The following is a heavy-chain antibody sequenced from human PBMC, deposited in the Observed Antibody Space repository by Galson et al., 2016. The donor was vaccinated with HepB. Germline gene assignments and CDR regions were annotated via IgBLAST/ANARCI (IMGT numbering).Heavy chain of an antibody. J-gene: IGHJ3*02. CDR1: GFTFSSYS. D-gene: IGHD3-9*01. CDR2: ISSSSSSYI. V-gene: IGHV3-21*01. Sequence: SLRLSCAASGFTFSSYSMNWVRQAPGKGLEWVSSISSSSSSYIYYAASVKGRFTISRDNAKNSLYLQMNSLRAEDTAVYYCARALRYFDWSLTRKANAFDIWGQGTMVTVSS. CDR3: ARALRYFDWSLTRKANAFDI.